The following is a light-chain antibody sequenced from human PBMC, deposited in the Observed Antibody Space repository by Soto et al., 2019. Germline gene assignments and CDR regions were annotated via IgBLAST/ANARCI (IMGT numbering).Light chain of an antibody. CDR2: GAS. J-gene: IGKJ1*01. V-gene: IGKV3-20*01. Sequence: EIVFTQSPATLSLSPGEIATLSCRASQSVNRYLVWYQQKPGQAPRLVIYGASSRASGIPDRFSGSGSGTDFTLSISRLEPEDFALYYCQQYGSSPRTFGQGTKVDIK. CDR1: QSVNRY. CDR3: QQYGSSPRT.